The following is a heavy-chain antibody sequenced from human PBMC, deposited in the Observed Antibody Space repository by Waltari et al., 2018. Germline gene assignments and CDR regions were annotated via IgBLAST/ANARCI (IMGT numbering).Heavy chain of an antibody. Sequence: QVQVQESGPGLVKPSETLSLTCTVSGGSIGNDYWGWIRPPAGKGLEWIGRLYNSGTNIYSPSLKIRGTLSVDTSKNQFSLKLTSVTAADTAVYYCVRDLNVWGQGTAVTVSS. V-gene: IGHV4-4*07. CDR1: GGSIGNDY. J-gene: IGHJ6*02. CDR2: LYNSGTN. CDR3: VRDLNV.